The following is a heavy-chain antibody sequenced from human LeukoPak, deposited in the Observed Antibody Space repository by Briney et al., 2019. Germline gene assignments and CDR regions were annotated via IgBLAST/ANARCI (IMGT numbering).Heavy chain of an antibody. CDR1: RYTFTSYY. D-gene: IGHD1-26*01. V-gene: IGHV1-46*01. CDR2: INPSGGST. CDR3: AREIKWEQPDY. Sequence: ASVKVSCKASRYTFTSYYMHWVRQAPGQGLEWMGIINPSGGSTSYAQKFQGRVTMTRDTSTSTVYMELSSLRSEDTAVYYCAREIKWEQPDYWGQGTLVTVFS. J-gene: IGHJ4*02.